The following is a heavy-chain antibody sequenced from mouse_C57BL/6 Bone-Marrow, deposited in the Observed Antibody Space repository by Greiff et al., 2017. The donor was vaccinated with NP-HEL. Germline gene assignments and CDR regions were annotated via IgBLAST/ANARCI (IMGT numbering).Heavy chain of an antibody. Sequence: DVQLVESGGGLVKPGGSLKLSCAASGFTFSSYAMSWVRQTPEKRLEWVATISDGGSYTYYPDNVKGRFTISRDNAKNNLYLQMSHLKSEDTAMYYCASFGWYFDVWGTGTTVTVSS. CDR1: GFTFSSYA. CDR3: ASFGWYFDV. V-gene: IGHV5-4*01. CDR2: ISDGGSYT. J-gene: IGHJ1*03.